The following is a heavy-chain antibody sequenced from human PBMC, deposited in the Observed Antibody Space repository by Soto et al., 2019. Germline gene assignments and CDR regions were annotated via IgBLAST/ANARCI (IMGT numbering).Heavy chain of an antibody. V-gene: IGHV4-59*01. J-gene: IGHJ6*02. CDR1: GGSISSYY. CDR3: ARLDYGDHAGYYYVMDV. Sequence: SETLSLTCTVSGGSISSYYWSWIRQPPGKGLEWIGYIYYSGSTNYNPSLKSRVTISVDTSKNQFSLKLSSVTAADTAVYYCARLDYGDHAGYYYVMDVWGQGSTVTVSS. D-gene: IGHD4-17*01. CDR2: IYYSGST.